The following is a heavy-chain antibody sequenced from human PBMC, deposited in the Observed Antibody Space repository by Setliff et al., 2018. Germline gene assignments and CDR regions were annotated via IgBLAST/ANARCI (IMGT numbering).Heavy chain of an antibody. CDR3: ARDPNGDYVGAFDT. D-gene: IGHD4-17*01. V-gene: IGHV3-23*01. Sequence: GVLRLSCAASTFTFSKYAVTWVRQAPGKGLQWVASIGASGHNTYYADFVKGRFTISRDNSGNTLYLLMNSLRGDDTASYYCARDPNGDYVGAFDTWGQGALVTVSS. J-gene: IGHJ5*02. CDR1: TFTFSKYA. CDR2: IGASGHNT.